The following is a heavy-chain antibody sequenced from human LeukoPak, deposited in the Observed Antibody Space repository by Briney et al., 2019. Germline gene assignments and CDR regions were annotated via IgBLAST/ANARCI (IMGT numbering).Heavy chain of an antibody. D-gene: IGHD3-22*01. J-gene: IGHJ5*02. CDR2: IYSDGTK. CDR1: GFTVSTNY. CDR3: ARESFRYYDSSGYYL. Sequence: GGSLRLSCAASGFTVSTNYVNWVRQAPGKGLEWVSIIYSDGTKYYADSVRGRFTISRDNSKNTVYLQMNSLRAEDTAVYYCARESFRYYDSSGYYLWGQGTLVTVSS. V-gene: IGHV3-66*02.